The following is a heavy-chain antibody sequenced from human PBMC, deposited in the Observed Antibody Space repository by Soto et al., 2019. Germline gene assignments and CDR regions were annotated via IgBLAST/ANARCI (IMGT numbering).Heavy chain of an antibody. CDR3: ARDYLAVAGTYYYYGMDV. D-gene: IGHD6-19*01. V-gene: IGHV4-31*03. CDR2: IYYSGST. Sequence: SDTLSLTCTVSGASISSGDYYWSWIRQHQGKGLEWIGYIYYSGSTYYNPSLKSRVTISVDTSKNQFSLKLSSVTAADTAVYYCARDYLAVAGTYYYYGMDVWGQGTTVT. CDR1: GASISSGDYY. J-gene: IGHJ6*02.